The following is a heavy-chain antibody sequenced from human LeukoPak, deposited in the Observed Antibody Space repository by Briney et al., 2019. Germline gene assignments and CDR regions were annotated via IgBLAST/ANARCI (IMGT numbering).Heavy chain of an antibody. V-gene: IGHV3-23*01. Sequence: GGSLRLSCAASGFTFSSYAMSWVRQAPGKGLEWVSAISGSGGSTYYADSVKGRFTISRDNSKNTLYLQMNSLRAEDTAVYYCAKDWQQLVGECYFDYWGPGTLVTVSS. D-gene: IGHD6-13*01. J-gene: IGHJ4*02. CDR3: AKDWQQLVGECYFDY. CDR2: ISGSGGST. CDR1: GFTFSSYA.